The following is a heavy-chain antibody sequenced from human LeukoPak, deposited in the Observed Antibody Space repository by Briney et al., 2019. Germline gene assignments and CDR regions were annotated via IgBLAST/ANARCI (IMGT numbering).Heavy chain of an antibody. J-gene: IGHJ4*02. V-gene: IGHV5-51*01. D-gene: IGHD6-13*01. CDR1: GYSFTSYW. CDR2: IYPGDSDT. CDR3: ARPFATRSSSWYL. Sequence: GESLKISCKGSGYSFTSYWIGWVRQMPGKGLEWMGIIYPGDSDTRYSPSFQGQVTISPDKSISTAYLQWSSLKASDTAMYYCARPFATRSSSWYLWGQGTLVTVSS.